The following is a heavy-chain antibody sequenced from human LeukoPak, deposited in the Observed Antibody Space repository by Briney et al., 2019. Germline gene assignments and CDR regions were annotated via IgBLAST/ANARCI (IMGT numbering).Heavy chain of an antibody. J-gene: IGHJ2*01. CDR1: GFVFGDYA. V-gene: IGHV3-30*09. CDR2: ISHNGSSK. CDR3: ARGRSPDYWYFDL. Sequence: PGGSLRLSCAASGFVFGDYAMHWVRQAPGKGLEWAALISHNGSSKHYADSVSGRFAISRDNSNTLYLEMNSLRPEDTAVFYCARGRSPDYWYFDLWGRGTPVTVSS.